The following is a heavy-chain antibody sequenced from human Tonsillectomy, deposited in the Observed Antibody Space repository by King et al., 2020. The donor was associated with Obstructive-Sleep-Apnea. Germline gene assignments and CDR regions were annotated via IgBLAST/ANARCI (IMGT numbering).Heavy chain of an antibody. CDR3: TRLPTTVTTQRNFYYGMDV. CDR1: GYSFTSYW. CDR2: IYPGDSDT. V-gene: IGHV5-51*01. D-gene: IGHD4-17*01. J-gene: IGHJ6*02. Sequence: QLVQSGAEVKKPGESLKISCKGSGYSFTSYWIGWVRQMPGKGLEWMGIIYPGDSDTRYSPSFQGQVTISADKYISTAYLQWSSLKASDTAMYYCTRLPTTVTTQRNFYYGMDVWGQGTTVTVSS.